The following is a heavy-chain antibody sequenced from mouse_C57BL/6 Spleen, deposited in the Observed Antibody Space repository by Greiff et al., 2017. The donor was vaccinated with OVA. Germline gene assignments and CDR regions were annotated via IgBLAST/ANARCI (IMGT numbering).Heavy chain of an antibody. CDR2: IYPGDGDT. Sequence: QVQLQQSGPELVKPGASVKISCEASGYAFSSSWMNWVKQRPGKGLEWIGRIYPGDGDTNYNGKFKGKATLTADKSSSTAYMQLSSLTSEDSAVYFCALYGNYEAMDYWGQGTSVTVSS. CDR1: GYAFSSSW. D-gene: IGHD2-1*01. J-gene: IGHJ4*01. CDR3: ALYGNYEAMDY. V-gene: IGHV1-82*01.